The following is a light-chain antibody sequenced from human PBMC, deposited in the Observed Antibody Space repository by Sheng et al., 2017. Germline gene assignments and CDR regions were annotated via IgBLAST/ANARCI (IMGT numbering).Light chain of an antibody. V-gene: IGLV2-14*03. CDR3: SSYTSSRTHV. J-gene: IGLJ1*01. CDR1: SSDVGFYNY. CDR2: DVS. Sequence: QSALTQPASVSGSPGQSITISCTGTSSDVGFYNYVSWYQQHPGKAPKLMIYDVSTRPSGVSNRFSGSKSGDTASLTISGLQAEDEGVYYCSSYTSSRTHVFGTGTEVTVL.